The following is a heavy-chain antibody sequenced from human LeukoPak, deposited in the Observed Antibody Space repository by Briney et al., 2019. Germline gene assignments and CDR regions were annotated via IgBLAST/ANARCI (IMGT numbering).Heavy chain of an antibody. CDR1: GFTVSSNY. D-gene: IGHD2-21*02. V-gene: IGHV3-53*01. Sequence: GGSLRLSCAASGFTVSSNYMSWVRQAPEKGLEWVSVIYSGGSTYYADSVKGRFTISRDNSKNTLYLQMNSLRAEDTAVYYCARGREATAPFDYWGQGTLVTVSS. J-gene: IGHJ4*02. CDR2: IYSGGST. CDR3: ARGREATAPFDY.